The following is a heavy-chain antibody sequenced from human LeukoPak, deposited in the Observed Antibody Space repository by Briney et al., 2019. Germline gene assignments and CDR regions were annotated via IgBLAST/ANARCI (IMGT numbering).Heavy chain of an antibody. CDR2: IYHDEST. J-gene: IGHJ3*02. CDR3: ARDWGGVDI. V-gene: IGHV4-38-2*02. Sequence: PSETLSLTCAVSGYSIRSDYLWGWIRQPPGKGPEWIGSIYHDESTYYNPSLKSRLTMSVDTSKNQFSLKLSSVTAADTAVYYCARDWGGVDIWGQGTMVTVSS. D-gene: IGHD2-21*01. CDR1: GYSIRSDYL.